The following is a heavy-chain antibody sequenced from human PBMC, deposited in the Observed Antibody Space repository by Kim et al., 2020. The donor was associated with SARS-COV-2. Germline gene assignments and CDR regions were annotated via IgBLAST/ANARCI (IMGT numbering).Heavy chain of an antibody. V-gene: IGHV1-18*01. Sequence: ASVKVSCKASGYTFTSYGISWVRQAPGQGLEWMGWISAYNGNTNYAQKLQGRVTMTTDTSTSTAYMELRSLRSDDTAVYYCARDLPMKYYYDSSGYPIFDYWGQGTLVTVSS. D-gene: IGHD3-22*01. J-gene: IGHJ4*02. CDR1: GYTFTSYG. CDR2: ISAYNGNT. CDR3: ARDLPMKYYYDSSGYPIFDY.